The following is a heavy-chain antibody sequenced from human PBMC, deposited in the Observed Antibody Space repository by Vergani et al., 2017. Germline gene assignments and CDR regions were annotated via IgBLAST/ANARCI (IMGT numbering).Heavy chain of an antibody. D-gene: IGHD5-12*01. CDR1: GYSISSGYY. J-gene: IGHJ5*02. CDR2: IYHSGST. Sequence: QVQLQESGPGLVKPSETLSLTCAVSGYSISSGYYWGWIRQPPGKGLEWIGSIYHSGSTYYNPSLKSRVTISVDTSKNQFSLKLSSVTAADTAVYYCARGRVRVATLRYNWFDPWGQGTLVTVSS. V-gene: IGHV4-38-2*01. CDR3: ARGRVRVATLRYNWFDP.